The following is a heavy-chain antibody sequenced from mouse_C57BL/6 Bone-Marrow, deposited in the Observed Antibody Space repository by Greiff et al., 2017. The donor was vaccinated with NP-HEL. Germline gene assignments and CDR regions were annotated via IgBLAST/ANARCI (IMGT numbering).Heavy chain of an antibody. CDR1: GYAFTNYL. J-gene: IGHJ3*01. D-gene: IGHD2-5*01. CDR2: INPGSGGT. CDR3: ARSGYYSNCGFAY. V-gene: IGHV1-54*01. Sequence: VQLQQSGAELVRPGTSVKVSCKASGYAFTNYLIEWVKQRPGQGLEWIGVINPGSGGTNYNEKFKGKATLTADKSSSTAYMQLSSLTSEDSAVYFCARSGYYSNCGFAYWGQGTLVTVSA.